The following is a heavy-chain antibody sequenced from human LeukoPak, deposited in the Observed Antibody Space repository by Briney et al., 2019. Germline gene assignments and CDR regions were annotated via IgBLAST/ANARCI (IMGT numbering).Heavy chain of an antibody. Sequence: SETLSLACTVSGGSISNYHWSWIRQPPGKGLGWIGYIYYRGSTKYNPSLESRVTISVDMSKNQFSLKLNSVTAADTAVYYCVRVQADGHSDIWGQGTMVTVSS. CDR1: GGSISNYH. CDR3: VRVQADGHSDI. CDR2: IYYRGST. V-gene: IGHV4-59*01. J-gene: IGHJ3*02. D-gene: IGHD5-24*01.